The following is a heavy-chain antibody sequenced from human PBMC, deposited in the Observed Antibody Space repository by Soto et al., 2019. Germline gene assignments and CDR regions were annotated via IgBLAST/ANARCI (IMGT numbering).Heavy chain of an antibody. CDR2: SSGSGGSI. Sequence: GGSLRLSCAASRVTFSSYAISWVRQAPEKELERVSASSGSGGSIYYTDSVKGRFTISRDNSKNTLYLQMNSLRAEDTAVYYCARRPYCSGGSCYSAPYYYYYYGMDVRGQGSTVIVSS. V-gene: IGHV3-23*01. J-gene: IGHJ6*01. CDR1: RVTFSSYA. CDR3: ARRPYCSGGSCYSAPYYYYYYGMDV. D-gene: IGHD2-15*01.